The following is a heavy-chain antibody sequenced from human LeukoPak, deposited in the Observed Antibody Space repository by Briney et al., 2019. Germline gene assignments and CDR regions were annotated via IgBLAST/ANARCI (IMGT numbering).Heavy chain of an antibody. CDR2: IYYSGST. D-gene: IGHD6-13*01. CDR1: GGSISSSSYY. CDR3: ATPKQQLGPWAPIDAFDI. Sequence: PSETLSLTCTVSGGSISSSSYYWGWIRQPPGKGLEWIGSIYYSGSTYYNPSLKSRVTISVDTSKNQFSLKLSSVTAADTAVYYCATPKQQLGPWAPIDAFDIWGQGTMVTVSS. V-gene: IGHV4-39*07. J-gene: IGHJ3*02.